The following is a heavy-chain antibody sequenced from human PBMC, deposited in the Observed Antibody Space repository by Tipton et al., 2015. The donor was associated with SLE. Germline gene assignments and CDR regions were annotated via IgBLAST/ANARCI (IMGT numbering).Heavy chain of an antibody. J-gene: IGHJ4*02. CDR2: IHASGST. CDR3: ARLTSSSWYSFDY. V-gene: IGHV4-4*07. CDR1: SDSISSFY. D-gene: IGHD6-13*01. Sequence: TLSLTCTVSSDSISSFYWSWIRQPAGKGLEWIGRIHASGSTNYNPSLRSRVTLSVDTSKNQFSLKLGSVTAADTAVYYCARLTSSSWYSFDYWGQGTLVTVSS.